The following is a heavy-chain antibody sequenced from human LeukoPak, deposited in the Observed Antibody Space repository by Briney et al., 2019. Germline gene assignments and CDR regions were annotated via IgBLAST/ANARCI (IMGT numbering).Heavy chain of an antibody. D-gene: IGHD5-18*01. CDR3: ARDRYSYGFALDC. CDR2: VYSGGST. Sequence: GGSLRLSCAASGFTVSNNYMSWVRQAPGKGLEWVSVVYSGGSTYSADSVKGRFTISRDNSKNTLYLQMNSLRAEDSAVYYCARDRYSYGFALDCWGRGTLVTVSS. V-gene: IGHV3-66*02. J-gene: IGHJ4*02. CDR1: GFTVSNNY.